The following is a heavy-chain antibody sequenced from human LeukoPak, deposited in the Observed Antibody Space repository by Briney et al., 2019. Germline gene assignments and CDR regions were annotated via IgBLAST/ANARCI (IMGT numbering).Heavy chain of an antibody. V-gene: IGHV3-30*02. Sequence: GGSLRLSCAASGFTFSTFGMHWVRQAPGKGLEWVAFIRYDGSNKYYTESVEGRFTISRDNSKNTLFLQMNSLRAEDTAVYFCARDLTLGADGTYFDYWGQGTLVTVSS. CDR3: ARDLTLGADGTYFDY. CDR2: IRYDGSNK. D-gene: IGHD6-13*01. CDR1: GFTFSTFG. J-gene: IGHJ4*02.